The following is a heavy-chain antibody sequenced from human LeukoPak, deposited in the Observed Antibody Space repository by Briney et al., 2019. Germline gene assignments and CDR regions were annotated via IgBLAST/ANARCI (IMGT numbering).Heavy chain of an antibody. CDR2: TNPDGSIK. D-gene: IGHD3-3*01. CDR3: VSGFLQWLY. J-gene: IGHJ4*02. Sequence: PGESLRLSCAASGFIFGGYWMSWVRQAPGRGLEWVANTNPDGSIKYYVDSVNGRFTISRDNAKNSLYLQMNSLRAEDTAVYYCVSGFLQWLYWGQGTLVTVSS. CDR1: GFIFGGYW. V-gene: IGHV3-7*01.